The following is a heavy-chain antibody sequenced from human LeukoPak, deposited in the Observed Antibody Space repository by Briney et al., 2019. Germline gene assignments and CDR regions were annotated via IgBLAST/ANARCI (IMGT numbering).Heavy chain of an antibody. CDR3: ARDHPRDFWSGYYPGAFDI. J-gene: IGHJ3*02. Sequence: GASVKVSCKASGYTFTSYDISWVRQAPGQGLEWMGWISAYNGNTNYAQKFQGRVTITADESTSTAYMELSSLRSEDTAVYYCARDHPRDFWSGYYPGAFDIWGQGTMVTVSS. CDR1: GYTFTSYD. D-gene: IGHD3-3*01. V-gene: IGHV1-18*01. CDR2: ISAYNGNT.